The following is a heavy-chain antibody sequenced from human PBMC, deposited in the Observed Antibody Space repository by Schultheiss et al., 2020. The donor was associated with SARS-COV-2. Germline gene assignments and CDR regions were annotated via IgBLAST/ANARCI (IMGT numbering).Heavy chain of an antibody. Sequence: GGSLRLSCAAFGFTFSTYAMHWVRQAPGKGLVWVARIDIDGGRIKYADSVEGRFTISRDNANNAVYLQMNSLRAEDTALYYCARAYSGGFAYGRFDGWGQGALVTVSS. CDR2: IDIDGGRI. V-gene: IGHV3-74*01. CDR1: GFTFSTYA. J-gene: IGHJ4*02. CDR3: ARAYSGGFAYGRFDG. D-gene: IGHD5-18*01.